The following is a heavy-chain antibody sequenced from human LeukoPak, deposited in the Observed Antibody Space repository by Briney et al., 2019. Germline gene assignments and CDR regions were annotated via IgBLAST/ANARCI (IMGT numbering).Heavy chain of an antibody. CDR1: GFTFSSYS. D-gene: IGHD5-12*01. J-gene: IGHJ4*02. V-gene: IGHV3-21*01. Sequence: PGGSLRLSCAASGFTFSSYSMNWVRQAPGKGLEWVSSISSSSSYIYYADSVKGRFTISGDNAKNSLYLQMNSLRAEDTAVYYCARGRVDIVAYDYWGQGTLVTVSS. CDR2: ISSSSSYI. CDR3: ARGRVDIVAYDY.